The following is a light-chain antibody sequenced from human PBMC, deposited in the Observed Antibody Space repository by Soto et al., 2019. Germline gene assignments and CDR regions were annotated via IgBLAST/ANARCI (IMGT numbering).Light chain of an antibody. V-gene: IGKV1-5*01. CDR3: QQGHSTPYT. CDR2: DAS. Sequence: DIQMTQSPSTLSASIGDRVTITCRASQSITTFLAWYQQKPGKAPQILIYDASKLEPGVPSRLSGGGSGTEFTLTISSLQPEDFATYHCQQGHSTPYTFGQGTRLE. CDR1: QSITTF. J-gene: IGKJ2*01.